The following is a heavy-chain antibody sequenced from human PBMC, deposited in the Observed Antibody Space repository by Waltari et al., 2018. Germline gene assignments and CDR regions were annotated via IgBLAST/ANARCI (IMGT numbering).Heavy chain of an antibody. Sequence: VQLQESGPGLVKPSQTLSLTCTVSGGSISSGSYSWSWIRQPAGKGLEWIGRIYTSGGTNYNPSLKSRVTISVDTSKNQFSLKLSSVTAADTAVYYCARGAHYDFWSGYYSSGYYYMDVWGKGTTVTVSS. CDR3: ARGAHYDFWSGYYSSGYYYMDV. J-gene: IGHJ6*03. V-gene: IGHV4-61*02. D-gene: IGHD3-3*01. CDR1: GGSISSGSYS. CDR2: IYTSGGT.